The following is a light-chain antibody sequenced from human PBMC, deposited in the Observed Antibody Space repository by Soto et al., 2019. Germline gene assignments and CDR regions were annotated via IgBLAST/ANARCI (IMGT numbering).Light chain of an antibody. V-gene: IGKV2D-29*01. CDR2: EVS. Sequence: EIVMTQSPLSLSATPGQPASISCKSSQSLLHSNGKTYLYWYVQKSGQPPKLLIYEVSNRFSGVSERFSGSGAGTDFTLTISRLEPEDFAVYYCQQYGSSPITFGQGTRLEIK. CDR3: QQYGSSPIT. J-gene: IGKJ5*01. CDR1: QSLLHSNGKTY.